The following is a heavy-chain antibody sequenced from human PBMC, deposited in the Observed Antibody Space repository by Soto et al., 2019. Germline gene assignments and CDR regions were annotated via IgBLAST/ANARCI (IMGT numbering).Heavy chain of an antibody. V-gene: IGHV3-74*01. Sequence: GVLRRLACGASGFTISRWWMHYVRQAPGNGLVWVSRVNSHGSSISYADSVKCRFTISRDNAKNSLYLQMNSLRAEDTAVYYCARDPSRDNYDFWSGYYTYFDYWGQGTLVTVSS. CDR3: ARDPSRDNYDFWSGYYTYFDY. CDR2: VNSHGSSI. J-gene: IGHJ4*02. CDR1: GFTISRWW. D-gene: IGHD3-3*01.